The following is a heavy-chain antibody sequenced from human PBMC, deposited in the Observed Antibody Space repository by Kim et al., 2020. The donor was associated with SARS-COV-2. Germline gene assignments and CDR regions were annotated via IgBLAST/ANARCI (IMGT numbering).Heavy chain of an antibody. CDR2: IYAGNGNT. V-gene: IGHV1-3*01. CDR1: GYTFTSYA. J-gene: IGHJ4*02. D-gene: IGHD3-10*01. Sequence: ASVKVSCKASGYTFTSYAIHWVRQAPGQRLEWMGWIYAGNGNTKYSQKLQGRVTITRDTSASTAYMELSSLSSEDTAVYYCARSGTDSIISYYSDYWGQGTLVTVSS. CDR3: ARSGTDSIISYYSDY.